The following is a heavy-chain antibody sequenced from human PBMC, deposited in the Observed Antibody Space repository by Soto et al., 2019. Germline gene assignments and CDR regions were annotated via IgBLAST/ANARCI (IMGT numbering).Heavy chain of an antibody. CDR1: GFTFTNYA. CDR3: AKEAPLLYSPSYFNC. Sequence: EVQLLESGGGLVQPGGSLRLSCAASGFTFTNYAMSWVRQAPGQGLEWVSSISASAGITYFADSVKGRFTISRDNSKNTLYLQMSSLRAEDTAVYYCAKEAPLLYSPSYFNCWGQGTLVTVSS. J-gene: IGHJ4*02. D-gene: IGHD2-8*01. V-gene: IGHV3-23*01. CDR2: ISASAGIT.